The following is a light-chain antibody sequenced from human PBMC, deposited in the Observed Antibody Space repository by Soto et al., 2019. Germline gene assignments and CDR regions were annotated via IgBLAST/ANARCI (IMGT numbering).Light chain of an antibody. CDR2: EVS. J-gene: IGLJ2*01. Sequence: QAVVTQPASVSGSPGQSITISCTGSNSDVGGYNYVSWYQHHPGKAPKLIIFEVSNRPSGISNRFSGSKSGNAASLTISGLQADDEADYYCSSYSTSSTLVLFGGGTKVTVL. CDR3: SSYSTSSTLVL. V-gene: IGLV2-14*01. CDR1: NSDVGGYNY.